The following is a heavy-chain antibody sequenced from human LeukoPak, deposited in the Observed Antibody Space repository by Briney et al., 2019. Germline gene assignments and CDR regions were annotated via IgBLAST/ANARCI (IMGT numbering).Heavy chain of an antibody. CDR3: AKGVGRSTAGWVIDP. V-gene: IGHV3-30*02. D-gene: IGHD6-13*01. Sequence: GGSLRLSCAASGFTFSSYGMHWVRQAPGKGLEWVAFIRYDGSNKYYADSVKGRFTISRDNSKNTLYLQMNSLRAEDTAVYYCAKGVGRSTAGWVIDPWGQGTLVTVPS. CDR2: IRYDGSNK. CDR1: GFTFSSYG. J-gene: IGHJ5*02.